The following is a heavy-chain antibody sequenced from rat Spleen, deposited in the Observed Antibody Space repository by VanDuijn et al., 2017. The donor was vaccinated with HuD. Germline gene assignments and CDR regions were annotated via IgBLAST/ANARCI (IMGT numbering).Heavy chain of an antibody. Sequence: EVQLQESGPGLVKPSQSLSLTCSVTGYSITSSYRWNWIRKFPGNKLEWMGYINSEGTTNYNPSLKSRISITRDTSKNQFFLQLNSVTTGYTATYYCARGSTGDVMDAWGQGASVTVSS. CDR2: INSEGTT. CDR1: GYSITSSYR. D-gene: IGHD1-4*01. CDR3: ARGSTGDVMDA. V-gene: IGHV3-3*01. J-gene: IGHJ4*01.